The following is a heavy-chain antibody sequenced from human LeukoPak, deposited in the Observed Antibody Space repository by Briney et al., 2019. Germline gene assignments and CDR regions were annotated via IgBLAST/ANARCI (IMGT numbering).Heavy chain of an antibody. Sequence: SETLSLTCTVSGYSISSGYYWGWIRPPPGKGLEWIGSIYHSGSTYYNPSLKSRVTISVDTSKNQFSLKLSSVTAADTAVYYCARDETTVTTYYFDYWGQGTLVTVSS. J-gene: IGHJ4*02. V-gene: IGHV4-38-2*02. D-gene: IGHD4-17*01. CDR2: IYHSGST. CDR3: ARDETTVTTYYFDY. CDR1: GYSISSGYY.